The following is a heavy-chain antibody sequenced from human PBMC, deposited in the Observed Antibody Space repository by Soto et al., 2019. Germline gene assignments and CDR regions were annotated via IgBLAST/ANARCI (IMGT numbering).Heavy chain of an antibody. CDR1: GFTFSSYS. CDR2: ISSSSSYI. J-gene: IGHJ6*02. Sequence: GGSLRLSCAASGFTFSSYSINWVRQAPWKGLEWVSSISSSSSYIYYADSVKGRFTISRDNAKNSLYLQMNSLRAEDTAVYYCARGDYDFWSGYHNSYGMDVCGQGTTVTVSS. CDR3: ARGDYDFWSGYHNSYGMDV. V-gene: IGHV3-21*01. D-gene: IGHD3-3*01.